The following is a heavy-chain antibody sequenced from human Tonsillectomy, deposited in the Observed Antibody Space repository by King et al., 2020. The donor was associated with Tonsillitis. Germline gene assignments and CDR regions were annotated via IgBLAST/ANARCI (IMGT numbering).Heavy chain of an antibody. CDR1: GGSISSGDYY. J-gene: IGHJ6*03. V-gene: IGHV4-31*03. Sequence: QVPLQESGPGQVKPSQTLSLTCTVSGGSISSGDYYWTWIRQHPGKGLEWIGYMYYSGTTDYNPSLKRRVTISVDTSKKQFSLKVTSVTAADTAVYYCARSGISGSYRFMDVWGKGTTVTVSS. CDR3: ARSGISGSYRFMDV. D-gene: IGHD3-10*01. CDR2: MYYSGTT.